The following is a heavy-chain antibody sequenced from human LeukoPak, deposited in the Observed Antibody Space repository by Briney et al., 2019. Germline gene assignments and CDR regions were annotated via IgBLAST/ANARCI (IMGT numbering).Heavy chain of an antibody. V-gene: IGHV3-48*04. CDR1: GFTFGIYG. CDR3: ARATRQGYDY. J-gene: IGHJ4*02. Sequence: GGSLRLSCATSGFTFGIYGMNWVRQSPGKGPEWVSYISHDSDTKYYVDSVKGRFSMSRDNAKRSLCLQMDSLRVEDTAVYYCARATRQGYDYWGQGTLVTVSS. D-gene: IGHD3-22*01. CDR2: ISHDSDTK.